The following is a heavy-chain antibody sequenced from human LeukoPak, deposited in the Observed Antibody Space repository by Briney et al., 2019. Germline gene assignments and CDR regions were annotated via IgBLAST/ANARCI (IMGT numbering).Heavy chain of an antibody. Sequence: RAAATLSLTCTVSGGSIGSGSYDWAWIRRPPGKGLEWIGSIYYSRSNYYNRSLKSRVTISVDTANNQLSLKLSSVTAADTTFYYCASAYGHSWPAIWSWGEESLVTVSS. CDR3: ASAYGHSWPAIWS. J-gene: IGHJ4*02. CDR2: IYYSRSN. V-gene: IGHV4-39*01. CDR1: GGSIGSGSYD. D-gene: IGHD5-18*01.